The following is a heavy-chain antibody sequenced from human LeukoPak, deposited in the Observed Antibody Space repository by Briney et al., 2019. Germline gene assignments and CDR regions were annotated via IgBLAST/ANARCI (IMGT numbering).Heavy chain of an antibody. CDR1: GFTFSSYA. D-gene: IGHD3-10*01. CDR2: IYYSGST. Sequence: GSLRLSCAASGFTFSSYAMSWVRQAAGKGLEWIGYIYYSGSTNYNPSLKSRVTISVDTSKNQFSLKLSSVPAADTAVYYCARVIYYGPASYFDYWGQGTLVTVSS. CDR3: ARVIYYGPASYFDY. J-gene: IGHJ4*02. V-gene: IGHV4-59*08.